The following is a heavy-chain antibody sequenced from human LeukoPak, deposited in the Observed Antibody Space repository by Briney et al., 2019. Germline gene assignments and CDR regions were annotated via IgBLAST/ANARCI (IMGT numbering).Heavy chain of an antibody. CDR1: GYSFTRKW. CDR2: IFPGDSDT. Sequence: GESLKISCKGSGYSFTRKWIGWVRQMPGKGLEWMAFIFPGDSDTGYSPSFQGQVTISADKSISTAYLEWSSLKASDTAVYYCARRQVYTMRRNNYSYMDVWGRGTTVTVSS. CDR3: ARRQVYTMRRNNYSYMDV. V-gene: IGHV5-51*01. J-gene: IGHJ6*03. D-gene: IGHD3-10*01.